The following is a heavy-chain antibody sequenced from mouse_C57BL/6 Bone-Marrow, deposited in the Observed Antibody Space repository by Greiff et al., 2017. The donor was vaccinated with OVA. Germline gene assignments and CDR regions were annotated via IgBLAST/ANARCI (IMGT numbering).Heavy chain of an antibody. Sequence: EVQVVESGGGLVKPGGSLKLSCAASGFTFSDYGMHWVRQAPEKGLEWVAYISSGSSTIYYADTVKGRFTISRDNAKNTLFLQMTSLRSEDTAMYYCASLYYYGSSYVWFAYWGQGTLVTVSA. J-gene: IGHJ3*01. CDR3: ASLYYYGSSYVWFAY. CDR2: ISSGSSTI. V-gene: IGHV5-17*01. CDR1: GFTFSDYG. D-gene: IGHD1-1*01.